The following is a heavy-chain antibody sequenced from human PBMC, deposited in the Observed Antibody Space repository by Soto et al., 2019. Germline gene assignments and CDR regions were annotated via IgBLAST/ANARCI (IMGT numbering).Heavy chain of an antibody. Sequence: ASVKVSCKASGYTFTSYGISWVRQAPGQGLEWMGWISAYNGNTNYAQKLQGRVTMTTDASTSTAYMELRSLRSDDTAVYYCAKNGWATKQFIYWGQGTLVTVSS. CDR2: ISAYNGNT. J-gene: IGHJ4*02. D-gene: IGHD5-12*01. CDR1: GYTFTSYG. V-gene: IGHV1-18*04. CDR3: AKNGWATKQFIY.